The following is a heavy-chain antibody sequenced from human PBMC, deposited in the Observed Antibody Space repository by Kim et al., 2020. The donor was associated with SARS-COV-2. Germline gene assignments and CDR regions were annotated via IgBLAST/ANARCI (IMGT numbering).Heavy chain of an antibody. CDR2: ISYDASNK. V-gene: IGHV3-30-3*01. Sequence: GGSLRLSCAASGFTFSNYAMHWVRQAPGKGLEWVAVISYDASNKYYADSVQGRVTISRDNSKSTLYLQMNSLRPEDTAVYYCATDGAYWGRGTLVTVSS. J-gene: IGHJ4*02. CDR3: ATDGAY. CDR1: GFTFSNYA.